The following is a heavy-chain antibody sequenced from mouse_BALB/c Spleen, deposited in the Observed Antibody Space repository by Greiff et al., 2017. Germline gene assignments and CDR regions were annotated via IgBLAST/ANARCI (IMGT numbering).Heavy chain of an antibody. V-gene: IGHV1-69*02. D-gene: IGHD2-3*01. CDR3: ARDGYYDY. CDR2: IDPSDSYT. Sequence: QVQLKQSGAELVKPGASVKLSCKASGYTFTSYWMHWVKQRPGQGLEWIGEIDPSDSYTNYNQKFKGKATLTVDKSSSTAYMQLSSLTSEDSAVYYCARDGYYDYWGQGTTLTVSS. J-gene: IGHJ2*01. CDR1: GYTFTSYW.